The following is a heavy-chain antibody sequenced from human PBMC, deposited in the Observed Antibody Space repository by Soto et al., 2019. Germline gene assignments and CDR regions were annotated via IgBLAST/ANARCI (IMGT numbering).Heavy chain of an antibody. CDR1: GYTFTSYG. CDR2: ISAYNGNT. Sequence: ASVKVSCKASGYTFTSYGISWVRQAPGQGLEWMGWISAYNGNTNYAQKLQGRVTMTTDTSTSTAYMELRSLRSDDTAVYYCARDLVTQWLAFNWFDPWGQGTLVTVSS. V-gene: IGHV1-18*01. D-gene: IGHD6-19*01. J-gene: IGHJ5*02. CDR3: ARDLVTQWLAFNWFDP.